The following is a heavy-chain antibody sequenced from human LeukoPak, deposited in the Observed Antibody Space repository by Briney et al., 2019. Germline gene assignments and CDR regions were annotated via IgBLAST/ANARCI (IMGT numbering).Heavy chain of an antibody. V-gene: IGHV5-51*01. CDR3: AREGLRHYYGSGSYYTSADLNFDY. J-gene: IGHJ4*02. CDR1: GYSFTSYW. Sequence: GESLKISCKGSGYSFTSYWIGWVRQMPGKGLEWMGIIYPGDSDTRYSPSFQGQVTISADKSISTAYLQWSSLKASDTAMYYCAREGLRHYYGSGSYYTSADLNFDYWGQGTLVTVSS. D-gene: IGHD3-10*01. CDR2: IYPGDSDT.